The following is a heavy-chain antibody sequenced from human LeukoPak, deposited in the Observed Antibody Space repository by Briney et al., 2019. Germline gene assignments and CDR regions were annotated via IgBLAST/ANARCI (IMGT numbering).Heavy chain of an antibody. Sequence: SETLSLTCTVSGGSISSYYWSWIRQPPGKGLEWIGYIYHSGSTKYNPSLKSRVTISVDTSKNQFSLKLSSVTAAGTAVYYCARDGYSGNDGLWGQGTLVTVSS. D-gene: IGHD5-12*01. CDR3: ARDGYSGNDGL. J-gene: IGHJ4*02. V-gene: IGHV4-59*01. CDR2: IYHSGST. CDR1: GGSISSYY.